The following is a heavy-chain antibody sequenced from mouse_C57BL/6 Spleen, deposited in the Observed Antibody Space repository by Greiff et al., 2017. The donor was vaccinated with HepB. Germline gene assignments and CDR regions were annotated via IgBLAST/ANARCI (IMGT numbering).Heavy chain of an antibody. CDR3: ARDYDNDVGYYAIDY. V-gene: IGHV5-4*01. D-gene: IGHD2-4*01. Sequence: EVQVVESGGGLVKPGGSLKLSCAASGFTFSSYSMSWVRQTPEKRLEWVATISDGGSYTYYPDNVKGRFTISRDNTTNNLYLQLSHLKSEDTAMYYCARDYDNDVGYYAIDYWGQGTSVTVSS. J-gene: IGHJ4*01. CDR1: GFTFSSYS. CDR2: ISDGGSYT.